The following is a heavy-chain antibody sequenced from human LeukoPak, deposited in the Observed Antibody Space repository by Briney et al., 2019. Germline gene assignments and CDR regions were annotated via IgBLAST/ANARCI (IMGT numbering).Heavy chain of an antibody. CDR1: GFTFSDYA. Sequence: GGSLRLSCAASGFTFSDYAMHWVRQAPGKGLEFVSVIGPIGVYTYYANSVKGRFTISRDNSKSTVSLQMGSLRDEDLAVYYCARSPPGRTNWNYYDYWGRGTLVTVSS. CDR2: IGPIGVYT. V-gene: IGHV3-64*01. CDR3: ARSPPGRTNWNYYDY. D-gene: IGHD1-1*01. J-gene: IGHJ4*02.